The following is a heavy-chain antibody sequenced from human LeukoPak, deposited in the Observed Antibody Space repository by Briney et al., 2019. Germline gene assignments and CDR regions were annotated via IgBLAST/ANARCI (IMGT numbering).Heavy chain of an antibody. D-gene: IGHD3-10*01. CDR2: IYHSGST. CDR1: RGSISSGAYS. Sequence: SETLSLTCTVSRGSISSGAYSWSWIRQPPGKGLEYIGYIYHSGSTYYNPSLKSRVTISVDRSKNQFSLKLSSVTAADTAVYYCARGGVRGDPIDYWAREPWSPSPQ. V-gene: IGHV4-30-2*01. J-gene: IGHJ4*02. CDR3: ARGGVRGDPIDY.